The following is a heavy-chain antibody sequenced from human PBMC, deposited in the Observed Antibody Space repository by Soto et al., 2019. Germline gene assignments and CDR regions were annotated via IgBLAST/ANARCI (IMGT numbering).Heavy chain of an antibody. D-gene: IGHD1-1*01. Sequence: QITLKESGPTLVEPTEALALTCSFSGFSLTKSPVGVGWFRQPPGKALEWLAVIYWDDDKRYNPSLKARITMTKDTFRNQVALTLTDMEPEDTATCFCAPRLGGSSWNDGFFDFWGQGLPVTVS. V-gene: IGHV2-5*02. CDR3: APRLGGSSWNDGFFDF. CDR1: GFSLTKSPVG. J-gene: IGHJ4*02. CDR2: IYWDDDK.